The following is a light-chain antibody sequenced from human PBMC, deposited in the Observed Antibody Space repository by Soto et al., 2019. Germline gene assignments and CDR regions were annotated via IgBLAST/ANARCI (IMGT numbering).Light chain of an antibody. V-gene: IGKV1-33*01. CDR3: QQYDNLPPFT. J-gene: IGKJ3*01. CDR1: QDISNY. CDR2: DAS. Sequence: DIQMTQSPSSLSASVGDRVTITCQASQDISNYLNWYQQKPGKAPKLLIYDASNLETGVPSRFXGSGSGIDFTFTISSLQPEDIATYYCQQYDNLPPFTFGPGTKVDIK.